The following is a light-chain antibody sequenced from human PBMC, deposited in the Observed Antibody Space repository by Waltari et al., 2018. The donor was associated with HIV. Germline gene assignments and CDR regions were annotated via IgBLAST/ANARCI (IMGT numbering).Light chain of an antibody. CDR2: AND. V-gene: IGLV1-40*01. J-gene: IGLJ2*01. CDR1: SSNIGAGYD. Sequence: QSVLTQPPSVSGAPGQRVTISCTGSSSNIGAGYDVHWYQHIPGTAPKRVIYANDYRPSGVPDRFSGSKAGTSASLAITGLQAEDDADYYGQSYDSALSGSLFGGGTKLTVL. CDR3: QSYDSALSGSL.